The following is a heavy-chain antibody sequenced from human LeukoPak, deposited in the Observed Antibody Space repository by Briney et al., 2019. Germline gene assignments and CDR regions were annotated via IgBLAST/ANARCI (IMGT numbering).Heavy chain of an antibody. CDR2: ISSSSSTI. CDR3: AAGRWLLPPDY. Sequence: GGSLRLSCAASGFTFSSYGMTWVRQAPGKGLEWVSYISSSSSTIYYADSVKGRFTISRDNAKNSLYLQMNSLRAEDTALYYCAAGRWLLPPDYWGQGTLVTVSS. CDR1: GFTFSSYG. J-gene: IGHJ4*02. D-gene: IGHD3-22*01. V-gene: IGHV3-48*04.